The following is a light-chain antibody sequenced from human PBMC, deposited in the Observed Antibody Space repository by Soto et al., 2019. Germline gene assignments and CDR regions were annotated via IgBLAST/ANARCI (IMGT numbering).Light chain of an antibody. CDR3: SSYTSSGTLL. Sequence: QSALTQPASVSGSPGQSITVSCTGSNSDLGGYNYVSWYQHHPGKAPKLMIYEVSNRPSGVSNRFSGSKSGNTASLAISGLQAEDEADYYCSSYTSSGTLLFGTGTKLTVL. CDR1: NSDLGGYNY. J-gene: IGLJ1*01. CDR2: EVS. V-gene: IGLV2-14*01.